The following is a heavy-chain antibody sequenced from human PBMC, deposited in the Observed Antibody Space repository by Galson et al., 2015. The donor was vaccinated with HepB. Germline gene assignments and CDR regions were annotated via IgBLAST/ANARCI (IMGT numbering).Heavy chain of an antibody. D-gene: IGHD1-26*01. J-gene: IGHJ6*02. Sequence: SVKVSCKASGGTFSSYTISWVRQAPGQGLEWMGRIIPILGIANYAQRFQGRVTITADKSTSTAYMELSSLRSEDTAVYYCARGPPGGHFAHNYYYGMDVWGQGTTVTVSS. CDR1: GGTFSSYT. V-gene: IGHV1-69*02. CDR3: ARGPPGGHFAHNYYYGMDV. CDR2: IIPILGIA.